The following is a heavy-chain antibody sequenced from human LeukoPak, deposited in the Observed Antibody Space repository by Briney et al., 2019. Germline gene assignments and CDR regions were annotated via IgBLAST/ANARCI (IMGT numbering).Heavy chain of an antibody. Sequence: PGGSLRLSCAASGLTFSTYAMSWVRQAPGKGLEWVSTISGSGGSTYYADSVKGRFTISRDNSQNTLYVQMNSLRAEDTAVYYCAKGLFDWLSDTDYWGQGTLVTVSS. CDR3: AKGLFDWLSDTDY. D-gene: IGHD3-9*01. J-gene: IGHJ4*02. V-gene: IGHV3-23*01. CDR1: GLTFSTYA. CDR2: ISGSGGST.